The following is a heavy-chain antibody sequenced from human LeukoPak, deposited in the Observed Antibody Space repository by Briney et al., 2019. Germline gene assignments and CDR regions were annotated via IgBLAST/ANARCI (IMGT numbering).Heavy chain of an antibody. J-gene: IGHJ6*02. Sequence: GGSLRLSCAASGFTFSSYSMNWVRQAPGKGLEWVSYISSSSSTIYYADSVKGRFTISRDNAKNSLYLQMNSLRAEDTALYYCAKTGYDILTGYYAYGMDVWGQGTTVTVSS. D-gene: IGHD3-9*01. CDR3: AKTGYDILTGYYAYGMDV. CDR2: ISSSSSTI. CDR1: GFTFSSYS. V-gene: IGHV3-48*04.